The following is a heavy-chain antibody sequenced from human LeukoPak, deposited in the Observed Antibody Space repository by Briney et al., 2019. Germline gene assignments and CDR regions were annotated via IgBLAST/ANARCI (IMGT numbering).Heavy chain of an antibody. Sequence: ASVKVSCKASGYTVTGYYMHWVRQAPGPGLEWMGWINPNSGGTNYAQKFQGRVTMTRDTSISTAYMELSRVRSDDTAVYYCAREQQWLVPTTGGDNWFDPWGQGTLVTVSS. D-gene: IGHD6-19*01. V-gene: IGHV1-2*02. CDR2: INPNSGGT. CDR3: AREQQWLVPTTGGDNWFDP. J-gene: IGHJ5*02. CDR1: GYTVTGYY.